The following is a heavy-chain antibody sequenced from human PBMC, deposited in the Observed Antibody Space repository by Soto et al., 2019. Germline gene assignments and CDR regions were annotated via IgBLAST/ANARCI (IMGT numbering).Heavy chain of an antibody. CDR1: GFTFSSYS. V-gene: IGHV3-48*02. Sequence: PGGSLRLSCAASGFTFSSYSMNWVRQAPGKGLEWVSYISSSSSTIYYADSVKGRFTISRDNAKNSLYLQMNSLRDEDTAVYYSARNHTPHYGMDVWGKGTTVTVSS. J-gene: IGHJ6*04. D-gene: IGHD2-2*02. CDR3: ARNHTPHYGMDV. CDR2: ISSSSSTI.